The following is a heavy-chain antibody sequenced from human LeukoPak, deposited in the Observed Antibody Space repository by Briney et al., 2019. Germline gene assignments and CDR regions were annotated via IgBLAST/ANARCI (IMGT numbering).Heavy chain of an antibody. CDR3: ARQEVTMPFDP. Sequence: PSETLSLTCTVSGYSISSSSYYWGWIRQPPGKGLEWIGSIYYSGSTYYNPSLKSRVTISVDTSKNQFSLKLSSVTAADTAVYYCARQEVTMPFDPWGQGTLVTVSS. J-gene: IGHJ5*02. D-gene: IGHD3-10*01. V-gene: IGHV4-39*01. CDR2: IYYSGST. CDR1: GYSISSSSYY.